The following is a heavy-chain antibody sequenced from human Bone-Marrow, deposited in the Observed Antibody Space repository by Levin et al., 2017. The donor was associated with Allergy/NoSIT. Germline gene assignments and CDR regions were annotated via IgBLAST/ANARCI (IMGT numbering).Heavy chain of an antibody. CDR3: AREGDDYYGSGGYYKPLGY. J-gene: IGHJ4*02. CDR1: GYTFSNYA. CDR2: VNTNTGNP. V-gene: IGHV7-4-1*02. Sequence: GESLKISCKASGYTFSNYAINWVRQAPGQGLEWMGWVNTNTGNPTDAQVFTGRFVFSSDTSVSTAFLQISNLKTEDTAVYFCAREGDDYYGSGGYYKPLGYWGQGALVTVSS. D-gene: IGHD3-10*01.